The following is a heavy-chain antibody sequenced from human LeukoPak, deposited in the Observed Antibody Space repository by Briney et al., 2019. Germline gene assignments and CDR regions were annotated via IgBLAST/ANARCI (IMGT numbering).Heavy chain of an antibody. J-gene: IGHJ4*02. Sequence: GGSLRLSCAVSGFTVSSNYMSWVRQPPGKGLEWVSGIYTGGSTYSADSVKGRFTIFRDNSKNTLYLQMNSLRAEDTAVYYCAKAFGGSYSSFDYWGQGTLVTVSS. CDR3: AKAFGGSYSSFDY. CDR2: IYTGGST. D-gene: IGHD2-15*01. CDR1: GFTVSSNY. V-gene: IGHV3-53*01.